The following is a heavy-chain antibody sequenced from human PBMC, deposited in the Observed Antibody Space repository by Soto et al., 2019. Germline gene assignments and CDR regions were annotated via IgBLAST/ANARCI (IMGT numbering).Heavy chain of an antibody. D-gene: IGHD2-15*01. CDR1: GFTFSSYA. CDR2: ISYDGSNK. V-gene: IGHV3-30-3*01. Sequence: QVQLVESGGGVVQPGRSLRLSCAASGFTFSSYAMHWVRQAPGKGLEWVAVISYDGSNKYYADSVKGRFTISRDNAKNTLYLQMNSLSAEDTAVYYFASDSDGGNSFAYCVQGTLVTVSS. J-gene: IGHJ4*02. CDR3: ASDSDGGNSFAY.